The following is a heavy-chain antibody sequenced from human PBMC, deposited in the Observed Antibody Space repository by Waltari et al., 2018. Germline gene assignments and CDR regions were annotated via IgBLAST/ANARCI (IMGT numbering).Heavy chain of an antibody. V-gene: IGHV5-10-1*03. CDR1: GSSSTNYW. J-gene: IGHJ4*02. D-gene: IGHD3-3*01. Sequence: EVPLVQSGAETNKPGASLRISCKGSGSSSTNYWLRWLRQMPGKGLEWMGRLDPNDSYTNYSPSFKGHVSISVDKSISAAYLQWSSLKASDTAMYYCAIHPTAFWSGYYFGYWGQGTLVTVSS. CDR3: AIHPTAFWSGYYFGY. CDR2: LDPNDSYT.